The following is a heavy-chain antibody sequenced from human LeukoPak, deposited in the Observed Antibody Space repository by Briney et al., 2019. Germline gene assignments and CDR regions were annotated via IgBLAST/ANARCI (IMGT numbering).Heavy chain of an antibody. CDR3: AKDYYRGYFDY. Sequence: GGSLRLSCAASGFTFSSYGMHWVRQAPGKGLEWVAVISYDGSNKYYADSVKGRFTISRDNSKNTLYVQMNSLRAEDTAVYYCAKDYYRGYFDYWGQGTLVTVSS. V-gene: IGHV3-30*18. D-gene: IGHD1-26*01. CDR2: ISYDGSNK. CDR1: GFTFSSYG. J-gene: IGHJ4*02.